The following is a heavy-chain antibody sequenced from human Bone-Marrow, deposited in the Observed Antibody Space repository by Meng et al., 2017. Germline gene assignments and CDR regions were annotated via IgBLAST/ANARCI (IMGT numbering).Heavy chain of an antibody. CDR1: GFSVSNNY. Sequence: EVQLVESGGGLVQPGGSLRLSCAASGFSVSNNYMSWVRQAPAKGLEWVSVLYSGGRTFYADSVKGRFTISRDNSKNTLYLQMNSLRAEDTAVYYCARDAGGYYFDYWGQGTLVTVSS. CDR2: LYSGGRT. J-gene: IGHJ4*02. CDR3: ARDAGGYYFDY. D-gene: IGHD2-2*01. V-gene: IGHV3-66*02.